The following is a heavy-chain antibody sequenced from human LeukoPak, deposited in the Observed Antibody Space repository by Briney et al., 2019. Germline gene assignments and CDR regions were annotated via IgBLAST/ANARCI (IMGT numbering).Heavy chain of an antibody. CDR2: IYSSGST. V-gene: IGHV4-39*07. CDR1: GGSISSSSYY. CDR3: ARGTYYYAYGKNDWFDP. J-gene: IGHJ5*02. D-gene: IGHD3-10*01. Sequence: SETLSLTCTVSGGSISSSSYYWGWIRQPPGKGLEWIGRIYSSGSTNYNPSLKSRVTMSVDTSKNQFSLKLSSVTAADTAVYYCARGTYYYAYGKNDWFDPWGQGTLVTVSS.